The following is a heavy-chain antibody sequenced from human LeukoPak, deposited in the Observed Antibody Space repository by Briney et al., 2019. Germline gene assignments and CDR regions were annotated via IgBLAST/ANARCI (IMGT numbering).Heavy chain of an antibody. CDR3: AELGITMIGGV. CDR2: ISGSGSTI. CDR1: GFTFSSYA. V-gene: IGHV3-23*01. Sequence: GSLRLSCAASGFTFSSYAMSWVRQAPGKGLEWVSAISGSGSTIYYADSVKGRFTFSRDNAKNSLYLQMNSLRAEDTAVYYCAELGITMIGGVWGKGTTVTISS. D-gene: IGHD3-10*02. J-gene: IGHJ6*04.